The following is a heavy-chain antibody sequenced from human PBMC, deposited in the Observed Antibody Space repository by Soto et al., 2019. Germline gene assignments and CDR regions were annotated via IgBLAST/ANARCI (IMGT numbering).Heavy chain of an antibody. CDR2: INPGDSDT. J-gene: IGHJ6*02. CDR3: ARLGGEYYYDMEV. V-gene: IGHV5-51*01. CDR1: GYTLTGYW. Sequence: GESLKISCKGSGYTLTGYWIGWVRQMPGKGLEWIGIINPGDSDTRYSPSFQGQVTISVDKSIGTAYLRWSSLKASDTAIYYCARLGGEYYYDMEVWGQGTTVTVSS. D-gene: IGHD3-16*01.